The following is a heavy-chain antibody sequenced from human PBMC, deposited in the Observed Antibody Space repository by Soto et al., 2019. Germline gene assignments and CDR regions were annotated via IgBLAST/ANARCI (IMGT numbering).Heavy chain of an antibody. CDR3: TLSYGDSYFSYMDV. Sequence: LGESLKISCECSGFSFSKYTVGWVRQIPGKGLEWMGIIHPGDSDTRYSPSFQGQVTISADKSISTAYLQWSSLKASDTAMYYCTLSYGDSYFSYMDVWGKGTTVTVSS. V-gene: IGHV5-51*01. D-gene: IGHD4-17*01. CDR2: IHPGDSDT. J-gene: IGHJ6*03. CDR1: GFSFSKYT.